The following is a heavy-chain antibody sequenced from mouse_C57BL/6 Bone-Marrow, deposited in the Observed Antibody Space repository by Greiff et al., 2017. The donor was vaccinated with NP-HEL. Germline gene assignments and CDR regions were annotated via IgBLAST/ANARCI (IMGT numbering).Heavy chain of an antibody. CDR2: IWSGGST. V-gene: IGHV2-2*01. J-gene: IGHJ3*01. CDR1: GFSLTSYG. CDR3: ARSCYDYDDWFAY. Sequence: QVQLKESGPGLVQPSQSLSITCTVSGFSLTSYGVHWVRQSPGKGLEWLGVIWSGGSTDYNAAFISRLSISKDNSKSQVFFKMNSLQADDTAIYYCARSCYDYDDWFAYWGQGTLVTVSA. D-gene: IGHD2-4*01.